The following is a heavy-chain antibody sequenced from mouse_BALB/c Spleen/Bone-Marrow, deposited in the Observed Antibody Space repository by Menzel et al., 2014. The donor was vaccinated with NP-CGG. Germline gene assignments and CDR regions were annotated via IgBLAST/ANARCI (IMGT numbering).Heavy chain of an antibody. D-gene: IGHD2-4*01. CDR1: GFNIKDTY. CDR2: IDPANGNT. V-gene: IGHV14-3*02. CDR3: ATMITDWYFDV. J-gene: IGHJ1*01. Sequence: EVQLQQSGAELVKPGASVKLSCTASGFNIKDTYMHWVKQRPEQGLEWIGRIDPANGNTKYDPKFQGKATITADTPSSTAYLQLSSLTSEDTAVYYCATMITDWYFDVWGAGTTVTVSS.